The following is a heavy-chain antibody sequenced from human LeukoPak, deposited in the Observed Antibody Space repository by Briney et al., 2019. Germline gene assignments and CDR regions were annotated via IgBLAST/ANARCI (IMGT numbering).Heavy chain of an antibody. D-gene: IGHD2-15*01. J-gene: IGHJ4*02. CDR1: GYTFTGYY. CDR3: ARQGHYCSGGSCYRWGLDIDY. V-gene: IGHV1-2*04. CDR2: INPNSGGT. Sequence: ASVKVSCKASGYTFTGYYMHWVRQAPGQGLEWMGWINPNSGGTNYAQKFQGWVTVTRDTSISTAYMELSRLRSDDTAVYYCARQGHYCSGGSCYRWGLDIDYWGQGTLVTVSS.